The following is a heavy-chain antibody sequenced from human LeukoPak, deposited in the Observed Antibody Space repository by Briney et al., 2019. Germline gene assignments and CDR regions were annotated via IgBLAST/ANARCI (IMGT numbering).Heavy chain of an antibody. D-gene: IGHD2-15*01. V-gene: IGHV3-74*03. CDR2: ISTDGTTT. Sequence: GGSLRLSCAAPGFTFRSHWMHWVRQVPGKGLVWVSHISTDGTTTTYADSVKGRFTISSDNAKDTLYLQMHSLRVEDTAVYYCARSLGYSSGGWGQGTLVTVSS. J-gene: IGHJ4*02. CDR3: ARSLGYSSGG. CDR1: GFTFRSHW.